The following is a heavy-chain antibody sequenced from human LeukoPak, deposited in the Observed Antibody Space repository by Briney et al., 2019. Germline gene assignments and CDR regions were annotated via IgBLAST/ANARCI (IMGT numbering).Heavy chain of an antibody. J-gene: IGHJ4*02. V-gene: IGHV4-34*01. CDR2: INHSGST. Sequence: KASETLSLTCAVYGGSFSGYYWSWIRQPPGKGLEWIGEINHSGSTNYNPSLKSRVTISVDTSKNQFSLKLSPVTAADTAVYYCARDEVGATMGLDYWGQGTLVTVSS. CDR1: GGSFSGYY. CDR3: ARDEVGATMGLDY. D-gene: IGHD1-26*01.